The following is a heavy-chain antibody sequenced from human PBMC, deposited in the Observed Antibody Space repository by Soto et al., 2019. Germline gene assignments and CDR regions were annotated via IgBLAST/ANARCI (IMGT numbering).Heavy chain of an antibody. J-gene: IGHJ4*02. CDR3: ARGDHHGYSSSSDY. D-gene: IGHD6-13*01. CDR1: GFTFSSYG. CDR2: VWYDGTDK. Sequence: QVQLVESGGGVVQPGTSLRLSCAVSGFTFSSYGMHWVRQAPGRGLEWVAVVWYDGTDKYYSDSVKGRFTISRDNSKNTLYLQMNSLRAEDTAVYYCARGDHHGYSSSSDYWGQGTLVTVSS. V-gene: IGHV3-33*01.